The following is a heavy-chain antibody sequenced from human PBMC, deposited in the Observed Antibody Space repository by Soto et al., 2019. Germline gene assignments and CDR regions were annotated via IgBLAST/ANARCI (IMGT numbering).Heavy chain of an antibody. CDR1: GFTFSDHY. V-gene: IGHV3-72*01. D-gene: IGHD2-15*01. Sequence: PGGSLRLSCAASGFTFSDHYMDWVRQAPGKGLEWVGRIRKEANSYTTEYATSVKGRFTISRDNAKNSLFLQMNSLRAEDTAVYYCARALCGGSCYFDYWGQGTLVTVSS. CDR3: ARALCGGSCYFDY. J-gene: IGHJ4*02. CDR2: IRKEANSYTT.